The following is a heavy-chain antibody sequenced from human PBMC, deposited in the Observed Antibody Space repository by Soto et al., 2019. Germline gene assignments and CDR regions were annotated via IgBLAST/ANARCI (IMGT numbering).Heavy chain of an antibody. D-gene: IGHD1-1*01. CDR3: ATLTLNSEYFQH. V-gene: IGHV1-46*01. Sequence: GASVKVSCKASGYTFTSYYMHWVRQAPGQGLEWMGIINPIGGSTNYAQKFQGRVTITRDTSTSTAYMELSSLRSEDTAVYYCATLTLNSEYFQHWGQGTLVTVSA. CDR2: INPIGGST. J-gene: IGHJ1*01. CDR1: GYTFTSYY.